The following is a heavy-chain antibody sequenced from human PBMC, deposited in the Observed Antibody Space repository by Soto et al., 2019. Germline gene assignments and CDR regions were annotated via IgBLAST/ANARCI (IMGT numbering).Heavy chain of an antibody. CDR3: AKLRTGTSQSGTDH. CDR2: IGGSNSGT. CDR1: GFTFSNYA. V-gene: IGHV3-23*01. Sequence: EVQLLESGGGLVQPGGSLRLSCAASGFTFSNYAMSWVRQAPGKGLEWVSLIGGSNSGTYYADSVKGRFTISRDNSKNTVFLQMSSLRADDTAIFYCAKLRTGTSQSGTDHWGQGTLVTVSS. D-gene: IGHD7-27*01. J-gene: IGHJ5*02.